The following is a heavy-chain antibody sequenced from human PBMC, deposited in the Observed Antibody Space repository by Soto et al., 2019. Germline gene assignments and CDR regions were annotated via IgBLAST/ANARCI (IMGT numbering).Heavy chain of an antibody. Sequence: GGSLRLSCAASGFTFSSYAMSWVRQAAGKGLEWVSASSGSGGSTYYADSVKGRFTISRDNSKNTLYLQMNSLRAEDTAVYYCAKEPYGRVDPASFDYWGQGTLVTVSS. J-gene: IGHJ4*02. CDR2: SSGSGGST. V-gene: IGHV3-23*01. CDR1: GFTFSSYA. CDR3: AKEPYGRVDPASFDY. D-gene: IGHD3-10*01.